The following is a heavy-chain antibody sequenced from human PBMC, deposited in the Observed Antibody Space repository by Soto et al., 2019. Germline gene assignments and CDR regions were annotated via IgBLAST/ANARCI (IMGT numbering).Heavy chain of an antibody. J-gene: IGHJ6*03. D-gene: IGHD2-2*01. CDR1: GFTFSSYS. Sequence: GGSLRLSCAASGFTFSSYSMNWVRQAPGKGLEWVSSISSSSSYIYYADSVKGRFTISRDNAKNSLYLQMNSLRAEDTAVYYCARALESVGIVVVPAAMPGYYYYMDVWGKGTTVTVSS. CDR2: ISSSSSYI. V-gene: IGHV3-21*01. CDR3: ARALESVGIVVVPAAMPGYYYYMDV.